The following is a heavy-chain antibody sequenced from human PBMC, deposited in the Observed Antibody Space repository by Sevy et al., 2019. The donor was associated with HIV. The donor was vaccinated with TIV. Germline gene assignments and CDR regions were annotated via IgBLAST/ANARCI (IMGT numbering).Heavy chain of an antibody. CDR1: GYTLTSHY. D-gene: IGHD6-13*01. J-gene: IGHJ6*03. V-gene: IGHV1-46*01. Sequence: ASVTVSCKASGYTLTSHYMHWVRQAPGQGLEWMGISNPSGGYTRYAQKFQGRVIMTRDTSTGTAYMGLSSLRSDDTAVYYCASLAAASGLDYMDVWGKGTTVTVSS. CDR3: ASLAAASGLDYMDV. CDR2: SNPSGGYT.